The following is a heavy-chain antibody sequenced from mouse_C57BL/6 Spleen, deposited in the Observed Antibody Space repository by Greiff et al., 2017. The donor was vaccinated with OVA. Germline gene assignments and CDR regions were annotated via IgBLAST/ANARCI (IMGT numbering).Heavy chain of an antibody. CDR2: IRSKSSNYAT. V-gene: IGHV10-3*01. CDR3: VRGSYYGSSFLYAMDY. J-gene: IGHJ4*01. CDR1: GFTFNTYA. Sequence: EVQVVESGGGLVQPKGSLKLSCAASGFTFNTYAMHWVRQAPGKGLEWVARIRSKSSNYATYYADSVKDRFTISRDDSQSMLYLQMNNLKTEDTAMYYCVRGSYYGSSFLYAMDYWGQGTSVTVSS. D-gene: IGHD1-1*01.